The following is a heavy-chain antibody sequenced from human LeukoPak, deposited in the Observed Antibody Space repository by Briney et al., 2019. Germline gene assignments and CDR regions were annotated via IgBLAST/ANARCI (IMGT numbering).Heavy chain of an antibody. CDR1: AASISSYY. CDR2: NYYSGST. J-gene: IGHJ4*02. Sequence: PSETLSLTCTVSAASISSYYWGWIRQPPGKGLQWIGSNYYSGSTYYNPSLKSRVTISVDTSKNQFSLKLSSVTAADTAVYYCARHVRSVKWGQYYFDYWGQGTLVTVSS. CDR3: ARHVRSVKWGQYYFDY. V-gene: IGHV4-59*08. D-gene: IGHD1-26*01.